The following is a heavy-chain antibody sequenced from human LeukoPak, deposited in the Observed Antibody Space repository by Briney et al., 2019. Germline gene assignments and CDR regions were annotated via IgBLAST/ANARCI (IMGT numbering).Heavy chain of an antibody. J-gene: IGHJ2*01. D-gene: IGHD1-26*01. V-gene: IGHV3-48*01. CDR1: GFTFSSYS. CDR3: ARGAGGSYHYWYFDL. CDR2: ISSSSSTI. Sequence: GGSLRLSCAASGFTFSSYSMNWVRQAPGKGLEWVPYISSSSSTIYYADSVKGRFTISRDNAKNSLYLQMNSLRAEDTAVYYCARGAGGSYHYWYFDLWGCGTLVTVSS.